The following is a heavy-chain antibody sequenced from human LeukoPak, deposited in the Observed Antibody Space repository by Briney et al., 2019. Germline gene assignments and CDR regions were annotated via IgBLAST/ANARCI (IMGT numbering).Heavy chain of an antibody. CDR2: IYYSGST. J-gene: IGHJ5*02. V-gene: IGHV4-39*07. CDR1: GGSISSSSYY. CDR3: ASLGRGYSGYDLP. Sequence: SETLSLTCTVSGGSISSSSYYWGWIRQPPGKGLEWIGSIYYSGSTYYNPSLKSRVTISVDTSKNQFSLKLSSVTAADTAVYYCASLGRGYSGYDLPWGQGTLVTVSS. D-gene: IGHD5-12*01.